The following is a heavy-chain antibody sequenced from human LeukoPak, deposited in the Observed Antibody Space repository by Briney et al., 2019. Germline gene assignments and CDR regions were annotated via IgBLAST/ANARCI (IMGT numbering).Heavy chain of an antibody. CDR3: ARHDTAMATDYGMDV. D-gene: IGHD5-18*01. CDR2: ISSRGSTI. J-gene: IGHJ6*02. V-gene: IGHV3-11*01. CDR1: GFAFSSYA. Sequence: GGSLRLSCAASGFAFSSYALSWIRQAPGKGLEWVSYISSRGSTIYYADSVKGRFTISRDNAKNSLYLQMNSLRAEDTAVYYCARHDTAMATDYGMDVWGQGTTVTVSS.